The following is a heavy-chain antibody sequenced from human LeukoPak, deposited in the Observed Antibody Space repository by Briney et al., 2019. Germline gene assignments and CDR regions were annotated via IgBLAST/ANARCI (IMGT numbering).Heavy chain of an antibody. D-gene: IGHD7-27*01. J-gene: IGHJ4*02. Sequence: PSETLSLTCTVSGGSISSGGYYWSWIRQPPGKGLEWIGYIYYSGSTNYNPSLKSRVTISVDTSKNQFSLKLSSVTAADTAVYYCAILTGEYYFDYWGQGTLVTVSS. CDR2: IYYSGST. CDR1: GGSISSGGYY. V-gene: IGHV4-61*08. CDR3: AILTGEYYFDY.